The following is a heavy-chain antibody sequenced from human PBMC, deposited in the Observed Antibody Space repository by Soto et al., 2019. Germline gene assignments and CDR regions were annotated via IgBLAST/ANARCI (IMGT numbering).Heavy chain of an antibody. CDR1: GYTFTSYD. J-gene: IGHJ3*02. CDR3: ATRDDDFWSGYLQGDAFDI. CDR2: MNPNSGNK. Sequence: QVQLVQSGAEVKKPGASVKVSCKASGYTFTSYDINWVRQATGQGLEWMGCMNPNSGNKGNAQKFQGRVTMTRNTSISTAYMELSSLRSEDTAVYYCATRDDDFWSGYLQGDAFDIWGQGTMVTVSS. V-gene: IGHV1-8*01. D-gene: IGHD3-3*01.